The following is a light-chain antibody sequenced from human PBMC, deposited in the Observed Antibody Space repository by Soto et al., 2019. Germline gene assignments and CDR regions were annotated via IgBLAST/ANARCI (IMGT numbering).Light chain of an antibody. CDR2: GAS. V-gene: IGKV3-20*01. CDR3: QQYGSSLSPWT. CDR1: QSVSSSY. Sequence: EIVLTQSPGTLSLSPGERATLSCRASQSVSSSYLAWYQQKPGQAPRLLIYGASSRATGIPDRFSGSGSGTDFTLTISRLEPEDSAVYYCQQYGSSLSPWTFGQGTKVDIK. J-gene: IGKJ1*01.